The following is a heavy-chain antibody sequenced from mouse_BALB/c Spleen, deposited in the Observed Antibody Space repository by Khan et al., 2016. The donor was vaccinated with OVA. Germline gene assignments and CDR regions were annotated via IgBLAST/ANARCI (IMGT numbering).Heavy chain of an antibody. D-gene: IGHD1-1*01. CDR1: GYTFTSYW. CDR3: SRIKKIVATYFDY. J-gene: IGHJ2*01. CDR2: TNPTNGRT. Sequence: QVQLQQPGAELVKAGASVKMSCKASGYTFTSYWMHWVKQRLGQGLEWFAETNPTNGRTYYNEKFKSMATLTVDKYSSTSYMLLSGPTFEDSAVYYCSRIKKIVATYFDYWGQGTTLTVSS. V-gene: IGHV1S81*02.